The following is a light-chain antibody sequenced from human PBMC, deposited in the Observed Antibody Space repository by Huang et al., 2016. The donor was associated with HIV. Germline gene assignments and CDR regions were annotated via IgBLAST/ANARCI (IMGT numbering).Light chain of an antibody. CDR1: QGISSW. Sequence: DIQMTQYPSSVSASVGDRVSITCRASQGISSWLGWYQQKPGKAPKLLIYAASNLQSGVPSRFSGSGSGTDFTLTINSLQPEDFATYFCQQINIFPYTFGQGTKLEIK. V-gene: IGKV1-12*01. CDR3: QQINIFPYT. J-gene: IGKJ2*01. CDR2: AAS.